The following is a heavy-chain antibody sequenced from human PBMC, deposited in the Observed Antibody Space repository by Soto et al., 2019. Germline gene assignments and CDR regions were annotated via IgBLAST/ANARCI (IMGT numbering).Heavy chain of an antibody. CDR2: IYYSGST. CDR3: ASGRDDFWSGYYGRFDC. J-gene: IGHJ4*02. CDR1: GGSISSSSYY. V-gene: IGHV4-39*01. D-gene: IGHD3-3*01. Sequence: SETLSLTCTVSGGSISSSSYYWGWIRQPPGKGLEWIGSIYYSGSTYYNPSLKSRVTISVDTSKNQFSLKLSSVTAADTAVYYCASGRDDFWSGYYGRFDCWGQGTLVTVSS.